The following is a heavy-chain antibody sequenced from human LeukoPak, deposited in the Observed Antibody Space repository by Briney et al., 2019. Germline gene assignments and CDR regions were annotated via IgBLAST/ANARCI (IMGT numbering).Heavy chain of an antibody. Sequence: SETLSLTCTASGGSISSYYWSWIRQPPGKGLEWIGYIYYSGSTNYNPSLKSRVTISVDTSKNQFSLKLSSVTAADTAVYYCARDQGFWRGYLDYWGQGTLVTVSS. V-gene: IGHV4-59*01. CDR3: ARDQGFWRGYLDY. CDR2: IYYSGST. D-gene: IGHD3-3*01. CDR1: GGSISSYY. J-gene: IGHJ4*02.